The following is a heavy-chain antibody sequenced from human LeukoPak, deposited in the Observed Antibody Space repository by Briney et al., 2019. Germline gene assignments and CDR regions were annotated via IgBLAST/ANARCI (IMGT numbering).Heavy chain of an antibody. D-gene: IGHD2-2*01. CDR2: ISGSGGST. Sequence: GGSLRLSCAASGFTFSSYAMSWVRQAPGKGLEWVPAISGSGGSTYYADSVKGRFTISRDNSKNTLYLQMNSLRAEDTAVYYCARALVVVPAAPIDYWGQGTLVTVSS. CDR3: ARALVVVPAAPIDY. V-gene: IGHV3-23*01. J-gene: IGHJ4*02. CDR1: GFTFSSYA.